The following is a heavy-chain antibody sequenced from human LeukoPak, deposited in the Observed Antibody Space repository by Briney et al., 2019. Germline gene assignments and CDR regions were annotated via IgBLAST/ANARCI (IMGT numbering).Heavy chain of an antibody. CDR1: GYTFTSYY. CDR2: INPSGGST. V-gene: IGHV1-46*01. CDR3: AREGSHRLILDY. J-gene: IGHJ4*02. D-gene: IGHD2-15*01. Sequence: GASVKVSCKAFGYTFTSYYMHWVRQAPGQGLEWMAIINPSGGSTGYAQRFQGRVTMTRDTSTSTVYMELSSLRSEDTAVYYCAREGSHRLILDYWGQGTLVTVSS.